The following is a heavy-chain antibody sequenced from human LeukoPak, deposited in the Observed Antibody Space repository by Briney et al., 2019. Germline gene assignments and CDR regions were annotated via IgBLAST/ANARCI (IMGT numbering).Heavy chain of an antibody. D-gene: IGHD5-12*01. CDR2: INSDGSST. V-gene: IGHV3-74*01. CDR3: ARGYSGYDNLDY. J-gene: IGHJ4*02. CDR1: GFTFSSYW. Sequence: GGSLRLSCAASGFTFSSYWMHWVRQAPGKGLVWVSRINSDGSSTSYADSVKGRFTISRDNAKNTLYLQMNSLRAEDTAVYYCARGYSGYDNLDYWGQGTLVTVSS.